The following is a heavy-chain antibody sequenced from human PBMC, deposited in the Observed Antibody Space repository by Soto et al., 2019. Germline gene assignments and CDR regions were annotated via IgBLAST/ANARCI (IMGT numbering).Heavy chain of an antibody. CDR3: ARGEPPIYCSGGSCYYDYYYYYMDV. Sequence: SETLSLTCAVYGGSFSGYYWSWIRQPPGKGLEWIGEINHSGSTNYNPSLKSRVTISVDTSKNQFSLKLSSVTAADTAVYYCARGEPPIYCSGGSCYYDYYYYYMDVWGKGTTVTVSS. CDR2: INHSGST. D-gene: IGHD2-15*01. J-gene: IGHJ6*03. CDR1: GGSFSGYY. V-gene: IGHV4-34*01.